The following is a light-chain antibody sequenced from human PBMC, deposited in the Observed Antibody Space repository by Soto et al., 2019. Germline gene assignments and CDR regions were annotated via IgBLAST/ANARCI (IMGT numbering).Light chain of an antibody. Sequence: EIVLTQSPGTLSLSPGERATLSCRASQSVSSSYLAWYQQKPGQAPRLLIYGTSSRATAIPDRFSGSGSGTDFTLTISRLEPEDFAVYYCQQYNDWPPLYTFGQGTRLEI. CDR2: GTS. CDR3: QQYNDWPPLYT. J-gene: IGKJ2*01. V-gene: IGKV3-20*01. CDR1: QSVSSSY.